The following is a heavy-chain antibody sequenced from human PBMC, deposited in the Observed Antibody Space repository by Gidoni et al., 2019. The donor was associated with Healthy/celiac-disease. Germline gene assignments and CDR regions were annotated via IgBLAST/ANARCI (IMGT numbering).Heavy chain of an antibody. V-gene: IGHV1-3*01. CDR3: ARDKRIVVVTAPWDAFDI. CDR2: INAGNGNT. CDR1: GYTFTSYA. Sequence: QVQLVQSGAEVKKPGASVKVSCKPSGYTFTSYAMHWVRQAPGQRLEWMGWINAGNGNTKYSQKFQGRVTITRDTSASTAYMELSSLRSEDTAVYYCARDKRIVVVTAPWDAFDIWGQGTMVTVSS. D-gene: IGHD2-21*02. J-gene: IGHJ3*02.